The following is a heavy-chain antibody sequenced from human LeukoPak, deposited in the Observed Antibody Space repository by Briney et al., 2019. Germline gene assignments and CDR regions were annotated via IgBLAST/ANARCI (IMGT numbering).Heavy chain of an antibody. CDR2: IYYSGSN. V-gene: IGHV4-59*01. Sequence: SETLSLTCTVSGGSISSYYWSWIRQPPGKGLEWMGYIYYSGSNNYNPSLKSRVTISVDTSKNQFSLKLSSVTAADTAVYYCARVGDSSSWYYFDYWGQGTLVTVSS. J-gene: IGHJ4*02. D-gene: IGHD6-13*01. CDR3: ARVGDSSSWYYFDY. CDR1: GGSISSYY.